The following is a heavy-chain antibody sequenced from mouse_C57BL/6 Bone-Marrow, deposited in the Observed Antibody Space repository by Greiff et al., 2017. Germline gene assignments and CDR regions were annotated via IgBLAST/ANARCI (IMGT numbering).Heavy chain of an antibody. J-gene: IGHJ4*01. Sequence: LQQSGAELARPAASVKLSCKAPGYTSTSYGISWVKQRTGQGLEWIGEIYPRSGNTYYNEKFKGNATLTADKSSRTAYMELRSLTSEDSTISFCARDFFSTVVAPYAMDYWGQGTSVTVSS. CDR3: ARDFFSTVVAPYAMDY. D-gene: IGHD1-1*01. CDR2: IYPRSGNT. CDR1: GYTSTSYG. V-gene: IGHV1-81*01.